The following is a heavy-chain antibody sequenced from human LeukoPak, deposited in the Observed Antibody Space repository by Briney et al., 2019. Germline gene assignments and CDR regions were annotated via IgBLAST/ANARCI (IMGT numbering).Heavy chain of an antibody. CDR1: GFTFSSYW. CDR2: INSDGSST. D-gene: IGHD4-17*01. J-gene: IGHJ4*02. V-gene: IGHV3-74*01. CDR3: ARSHDYGDFSFDY. Sequence: GGSLRLSCAASGFTFSSYWMYWVRQAPGKGLVWVSGINSDGSSTSYADSVKGRFTISRDNAKNTLYLQMNSLRAEDTAVYYCARSHDYGDFSFDYWGQGTLVTVSS.